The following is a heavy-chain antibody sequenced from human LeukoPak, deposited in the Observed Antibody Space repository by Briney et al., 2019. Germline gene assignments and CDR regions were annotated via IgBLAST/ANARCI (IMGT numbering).Heavy chain of an antibody. Sequence: ASVKVSCKASGYTFSSYAMNWARQAPGQGLEWMGWINTNTGNPTYAQGFTGRFAFSLDTSVSTAYLQISSLQAEDTAVYYCARSNNDGDYLGVGFDYWGQGTLVTVSS. J-gene: IGHJ4*02. CDR1: GYTFSSYA. CDR3: ARSNNDGDYLGVGFDY. V-gene: IGHV7-4-1*02. D-gene: IGHD4-17*01. CDR2: INTNTGNP.